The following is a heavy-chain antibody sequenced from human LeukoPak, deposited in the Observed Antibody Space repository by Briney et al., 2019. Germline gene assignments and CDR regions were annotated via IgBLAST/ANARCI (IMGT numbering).Heavy chain of an antibody. D-gene: IGHD6-13*01. Sequence: SVKVSCKASGGTFSSYAISWVRQAPGQGLEWMGGIIPIFGTANYAQKFQGRVTITADESTSTAYMELSSLRSEDTAVYYCARDGIAAAGTYNWFDRWGQGTLVTVSS. V-gene: IGHV1-69*13. J-gene: IGHJ5*02. CDR3: ARDGIAAAGTYNWFDR. CDR1: GGTFSSYA. CDR2: IIPIFGTA.